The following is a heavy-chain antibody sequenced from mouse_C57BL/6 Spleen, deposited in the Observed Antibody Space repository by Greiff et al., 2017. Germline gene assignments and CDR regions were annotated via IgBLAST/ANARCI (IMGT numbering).Heavy chain of an antibody. CDR3: ERDPPSYYYGSSWFAY. J-gene: IGHJ3*01. D-gene: IGHD1-1*01. CDR1: GFTFSSYA. CDR2: ISDGGSYT. V-gene: IGHV5-4*01. Sequence: EVKLMESGGGLVKPGGSLKLSCAASGFTFSSYAMSWVRQTPEKRLEWVATISDGGSYTYYPDNVKGRFTISRDNAKNNLYLQMSHLKSEDTAMYYCERDPPSYYYGSSWFAYWGQGTLVTVSA.